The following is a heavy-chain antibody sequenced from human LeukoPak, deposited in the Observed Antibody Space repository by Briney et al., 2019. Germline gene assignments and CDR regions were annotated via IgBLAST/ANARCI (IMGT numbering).Heavy chain of an antibody. Sequence: ASVKVSCKASGYTFTSYGISWVRQAPGQRLKWMEWISAYNGNTNYAQKLQGRVTMTTDTSTSTAYMELRSLRSDDTAVYYCARYLVAATYYYYYYMDVWGKGTTVTVSS. V-gene: IGHV1-18*01. D-gene: IGHD2-15*01. CDR3: ARYLVAATYYYYYYMDV. CDR2: ISAYNGNT. CDR1: GYTFTSYG. J-gene: IGHJ6*03.